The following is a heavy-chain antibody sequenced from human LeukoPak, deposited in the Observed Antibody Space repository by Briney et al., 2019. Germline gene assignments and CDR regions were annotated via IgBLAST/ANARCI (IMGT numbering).Heavy chain of an antibody. CDR2: ISAYNGNT. CDR3: ARDRAEVWSGIAVAGTRLLDY. D-gene: IGHD6-19*01. Sequence: ASVKVSCKASGYTFTSYGISWVRQAPGQGLEWMRWISAYNGNTNYAQKLQGRVTMTTDTSTSTAYMELRSLRSDDTAVYYCARDRAEVWSGIAVAGTRLLDYWGQGTLVTVSS. J-gene: IGHJ4*02. CDR1: GYTFTSYG. V-gene: IGHV1-18*01.